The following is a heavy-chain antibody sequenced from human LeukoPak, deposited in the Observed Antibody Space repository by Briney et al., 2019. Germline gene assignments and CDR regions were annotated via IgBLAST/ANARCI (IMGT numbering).Heavy chain of an antibody. CDR1: GFTFNTYT. CDR3: ARDGNLDV. J-gene: IGHJ6*02. CDR2: ISSTGTYI. Sequence: GGSLRLSCAASGFTFNTYTMNRVRQAPGKGLEWVSSISSTGTYIYYADSVKGRFTISRDNAKNSLYVQMNSLRAEDTAVYYCARDGNLDVWGQGTTVTVSS. V-gene: IGHV3-21*01.